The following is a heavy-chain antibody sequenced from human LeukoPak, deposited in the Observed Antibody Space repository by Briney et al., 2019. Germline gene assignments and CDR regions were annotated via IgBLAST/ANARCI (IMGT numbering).Heavy chain of an antibody. J-gene: IGHJ4*02. D-gene: IGHD1-26*01. CDR2: IRSKTYGGTT. CDR1: GFTFGDYT. Sequence: PGRSLRLSCTGSGFTFGDYTMRWVRQAPGKGLEWVGFIRSKTYGGTTEYAASGKGRFTISRDDSKSIAYLQMSSLKTEDTAVYYCSRCATNSCTFDYWGQGTLVTVSS. V-gene: IGHV3-49*04. CDR3: SRCATNSCTFDY.